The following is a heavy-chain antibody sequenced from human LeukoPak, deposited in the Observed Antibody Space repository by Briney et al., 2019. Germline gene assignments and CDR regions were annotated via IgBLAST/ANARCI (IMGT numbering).Heavy chain of an antibody. J-gene: IGHJ5*01. Sequence: SETLSLTCTVSGGSISSYYWSWIRQPPGKGQEWIGYIYYSGSTNYNPSLKSRVTISVDTSKNQFSLKLSSVTAADTAVYYCARYASFRGYSSETNWFDSWGQGTLVTVFS. CDR3: ARYASFRGYSSETNWFDS. CDR1: GGSISSYY. V-gene: IGHV4-59*01. D-gene: IGHD5-18*01. CDR2: IYYSGST.